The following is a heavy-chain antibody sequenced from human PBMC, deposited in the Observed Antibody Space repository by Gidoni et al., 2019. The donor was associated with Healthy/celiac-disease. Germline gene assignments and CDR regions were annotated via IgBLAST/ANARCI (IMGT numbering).Heavy chain of an antibody. CDR3: ARGYWNYEYFDY. CDR1: VFPFSRYG. V-gene: IGHV3-33*01. D-gene: IGHD1-7*01. J-gene: IGHJ4*02. Sequence: QVQLVESGGGVVQPWCSLRLSCAASVFPFSRYGMHWVRQAPGKGLEWVAVIWYDGSNKYYADSVKGRFTISRDNSKNTLYLQMNSLRAEDTAVYYCARGYWNYEYFDYWGQGTLVTVSS. CDR2: IWYDGSNK.